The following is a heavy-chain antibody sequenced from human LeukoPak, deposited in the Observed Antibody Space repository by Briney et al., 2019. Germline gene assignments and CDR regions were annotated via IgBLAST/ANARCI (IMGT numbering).Heavy chain of an antibody. J-gene: IGHJ4*02. CDR3: ARDRQGSGWYGDY. CDR2: IIPIFGTA. Sequence: SVTVSCKASGGTFSSYAISWVRQAPGQGLEWMGGIIPIFGTANYAQKFQGRVTITADESTSTAYMELSSLRSEDTAVYYCARDRQGSGWYGDYWGQGTLVTVSS. CDR1: GGTFSSYA. D-gene: IGHD6-19*01. V-gene: IGHV1-69*13.